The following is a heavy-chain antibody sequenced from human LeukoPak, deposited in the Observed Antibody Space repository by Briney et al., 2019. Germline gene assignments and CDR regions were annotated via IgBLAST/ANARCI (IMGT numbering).Heavy chain of an antibody. V-gene: IGHV3-21*01. Sequence: GGSLRLSCAASGFTFSSYSMNWVRQAPGKGLEWVSSISSSSSYIYYADSVKGRFTISRDNAKNSLYLQMNSLRAEDTAVYYCARDSIPPGAFDIWGQGTMDTVSS. CDR1: GFTFSSYS. CDR3: ARDSIPPGAFDI. J-gene: IGHJ3*02. CDR2: ISSSSSYI.